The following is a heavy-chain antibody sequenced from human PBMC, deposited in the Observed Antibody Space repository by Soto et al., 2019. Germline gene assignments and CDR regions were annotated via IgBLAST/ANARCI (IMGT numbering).Heavy chain of an antibody. CDR1: GGSISSYY. J-gene: IGHJ6*03. CDR2: IYYSGST. V-gene: IGHV4-59*08. Sequence: SETLSLTCTVSGGSISSYYWSWIRQPPGKGLEWIGYIYYSGSTNYNPSLKSRVTISVDTSKNQFSLKLSSVTAADTAVYYCARWAGYYYYMDVWGKGTTVTVSS. CDR3: ARWAGYYYYMDV.